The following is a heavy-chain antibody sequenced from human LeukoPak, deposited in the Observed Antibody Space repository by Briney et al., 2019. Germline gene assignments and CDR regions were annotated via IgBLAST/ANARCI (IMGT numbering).Heavy chain of an antibody. J-gene: IGHJ6*03. CDR1: GGSISSSSYY. Sequence: ASETLSLTCTVSGGSISSSSYYWGWIRQPPGKGLEWIGSIYYSGSTYYKPSLKSRVTISVGTSKNQFSLKLSSVTAADTAVYYCAKDGEVEIEAYYYYMDVWGKGTTVTVSS. CDR3: AKDGEVEIEAYYYYMDV. CDR2: IYYSGST. V-gene: IGHV4-39*07. D-gene: IGHD5-12*01.